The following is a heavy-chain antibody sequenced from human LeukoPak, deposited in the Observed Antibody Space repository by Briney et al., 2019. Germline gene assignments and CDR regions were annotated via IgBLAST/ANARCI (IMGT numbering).Heavy chain of an antibody. V-gene: IGHV4-39*01. J-gene: IGHJ4*02. CDR2: IYHSGST. CDR3: ATPPPRRREYYDSRGYVYYFDS. CDR1: GGSISRSNYY. Sequence: SETLSLTCTVSGGSISRSNYYWGWMRQPPGKGLEWIGSIYHSGSTYYNPSLKSRVTISVDTSKNQFSLRLSSVTAADTAVYYCATPPPRRREYYDSRGYVYYFDSWGQGTLVTVSS. D-gene: IGHD3-22*01.